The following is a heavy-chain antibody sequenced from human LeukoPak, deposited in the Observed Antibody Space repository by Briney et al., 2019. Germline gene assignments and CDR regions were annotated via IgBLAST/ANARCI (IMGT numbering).Heavy chain of an antibody. Sequence: PSETLSLTCTVSGGSISSYYWSWIRQPAGKGLEWIGRIYTSGSTNYNPSLKSRVTMSVDTSKNQFSLKLSSVTAADTAVYYCARGYDQWLEKNWFDPWGQGTLVTVSS. CDR1: GGSISSYY. V-gene: IGHV4-4*07. D-gene: IGHD6-19*01. CDR3: ARGYDQWLEKNWFDP. CDR2: IYTSGST. J-gene: IGHJ5*02.